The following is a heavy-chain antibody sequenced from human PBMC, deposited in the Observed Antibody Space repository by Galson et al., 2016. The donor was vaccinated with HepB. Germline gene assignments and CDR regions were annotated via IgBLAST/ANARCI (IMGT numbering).Heavy chain of an antibody. V-gene: IGHV3-30*04. J-gene: IGHJ4*02. D-gene: IGHD3-10*01. CDR2: ISYDGTNK. CDR1: GFTFSSYA. Sequence: SLRLSCAASGFTFSSYAMHWVRQAPGKGLEWVAVISYDGTNKYYADSVKGRFTISRDNSKNTLYLQMNSLRAEDTAVYYCARVDGFGEPLYFDYWGQGTLVTASS. CDR3: ARVDGFGEPLYFDY.